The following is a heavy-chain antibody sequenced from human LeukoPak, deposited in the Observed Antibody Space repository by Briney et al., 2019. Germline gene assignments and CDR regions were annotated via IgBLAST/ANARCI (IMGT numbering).Heavy chain of an antibody. CDR1: GYSFNSYW. CDR3: ARRLGYCSSTSCYAWFDP. J-gene: IGHJ5*02. V-gene: IGHV5-51*01. CDR2: IYPGDSDT. Sequence: GESLKISCKGAGYSFNSYWIAWVRQLPVKGLEWRGMIYPGDSDTRYSPSFQGQVTISADKSISTAYLQWSSLKASDTAMYYCARRLGYCSSTSCYAWFDPWGQGTLVTVSS. D-gene: IGHD2-2*01.